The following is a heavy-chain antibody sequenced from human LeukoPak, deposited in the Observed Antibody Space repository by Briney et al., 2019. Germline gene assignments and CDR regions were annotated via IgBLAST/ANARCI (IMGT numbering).Heavy chain of an antibody. CDR1: GYTFTSYY. CDR2: ISYDGSDN. CDR3: ARVTGGYGNSYFDS. V-gene: IGHV3-30*04. Sequence: SCTASGYTFTSYYMHWVRQAPGQGLEWVAFISYDGSDNYYADSVKGRFTISRDNSMNTLYLQMNSLRAEDTALYYCARVTGGYGNSYFDSWGQGTLVTVSS. D-gene: IGHD4-11*01. J-gene: IGHJ4*02.